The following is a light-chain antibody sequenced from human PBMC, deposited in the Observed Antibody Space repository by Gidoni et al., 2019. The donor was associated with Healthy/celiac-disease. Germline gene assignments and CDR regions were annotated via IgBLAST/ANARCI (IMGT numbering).Light chain of an antibody. CDR3: QQYGSSPA. CDR2: DAS. Sequence: EIVLTQSPGTLSLSPGERATLSCRASQSVSSTYLAWYQQKPGQAPRLLIYDASSRATGSPDRFSGSGSGTDFTLTISRLEPEDFAVYYCQQYGSSPAFGGGTKVEIK. CDR1: QSVSSTY. V-gene: IGKV3-20*01. J-gene: IGKJ4*01.